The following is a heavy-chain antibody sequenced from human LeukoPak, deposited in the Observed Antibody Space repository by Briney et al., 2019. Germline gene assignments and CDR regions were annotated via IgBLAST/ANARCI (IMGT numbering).Heavy chain of an antibody. V-gene: IGHV4-59*01. CDR2: IYYSGST. Sequence: PSETLSLTCTVSGGSISSYYWSWIRQPPGKGLEWIGYIYYSGSTNYNPSLKSRVTISVDTCKNQFSLKLSSVTAADTAVYYCARGDSSGWFHFDYWGQGTLVTVSS. CDR1: GGSISSYY. D-gene: IGHD6-19*01. CDR3: ARGDSSGWFHFDY. J-gene: IGHJ4*02.